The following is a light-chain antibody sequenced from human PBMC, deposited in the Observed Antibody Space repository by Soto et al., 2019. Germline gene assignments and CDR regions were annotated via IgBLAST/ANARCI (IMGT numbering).Light chain of an antibody. Sequence: QSALTQPASVSGSPGQSITISCTGTSADIGGCNYVSWYQHHPDKAPKLVIFEVSDRPSGISSRFSGSRSGNTASLTISGLQSEDEADYFCTSYSVTTSWVFGGGTKLTVL. J-gene: IGLJ3*02. CDR3: TSYSVTTSWV. CDR1: SADIGGCNY. V-gene: IGLV2-14*01. CDR2: EVS.